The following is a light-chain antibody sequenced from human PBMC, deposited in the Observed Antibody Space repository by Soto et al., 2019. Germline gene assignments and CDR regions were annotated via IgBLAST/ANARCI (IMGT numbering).Light chain of an antibody. J-gene: IGLJ1*01. CDR3: SSYKRTSRVYV. V-gene: IGLV2-14*01. CDR2: EVS. Sequence: QSVLTQPASVSGSHGQSITISCTGTSSDVGDYEYVSWYQQHPGKGPKLMIYEVSNRTSGVSNRFSGSKSGNTASLTISGLQAEDETEYFCSSYKRTSRVYVFGTGTNLTVL. CDR1: SSDVGDYEY.